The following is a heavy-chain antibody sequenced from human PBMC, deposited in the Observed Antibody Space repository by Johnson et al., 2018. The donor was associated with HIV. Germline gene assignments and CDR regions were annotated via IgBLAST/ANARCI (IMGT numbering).Heavy chain of an antibody. CDR3: VRPAAAGRDDAFDI. J-gene: IGHJ3*02. D-gene: IGHD6-13*01. CDR1: GFTFSDFY. CDR2: ISSSGGTI. Sequence: QVQLVESGGGLVKPGGSLRLSCAVSGFTFSDFYMSWIRQAPGKGLEWVSYISSSGGTIYYADSVKGRFTISRDNSKNTLYLQMNSLRAEDTAVYYCVRPAAAGRDDAFDIWGQGTMVTVSS. V-gene: IGHV3-11*04.